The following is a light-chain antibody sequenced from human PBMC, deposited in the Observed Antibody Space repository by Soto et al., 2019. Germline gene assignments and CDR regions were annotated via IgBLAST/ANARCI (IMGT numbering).Light chain of an antibody. CDR3: QKYNSALSRG. V-gene: IGKV1-27*01. J-gene: IGKJ1*01. CDR2: AAS. Sequence: DIQMTQSPSSLSASVGDRVTITCRASQGISNYLAWYQQKPGKAPKLLIYAASTLQSGVPSRFSGSGSGTDFTLTITSLQPEDVATYYCQKYNSALSRGFGQGTKVDIK. CDR1: QGISNY.